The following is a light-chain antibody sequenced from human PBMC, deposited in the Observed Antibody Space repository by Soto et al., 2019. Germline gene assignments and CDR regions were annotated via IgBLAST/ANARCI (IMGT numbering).Light chain of an antibody. CDR1: QSVSSGY. Sequence: EIVLTQSPGPLSLSPGERATLSCRASQSVSSGYLAWYQQKPGRVPRLLIYGASNRAPGIPDRFTGSGSGTDFTLTIARVEPEDFAVYYCQLCGITPFTCGPGTKVDIK. CDR3: QLCGITPFT. CDR2: GAS. V-gene: IGKV3-20*01. J-gene: IGKJ3*01.